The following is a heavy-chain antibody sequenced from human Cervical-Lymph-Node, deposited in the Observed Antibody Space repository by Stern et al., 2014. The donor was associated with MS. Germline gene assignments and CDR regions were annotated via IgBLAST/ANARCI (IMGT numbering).Heavy chain of an antibody. V-gene: IGHV3-30*18. D-gene: IGHD4-11*01. CDR3: ANTDSPAEGPYYFYYGMDV. Sequence: VQLVESGGGVVQPGRSLRLSCAASGFTFSTYAMHWVRQAPGKGLEWVAVISYDGSSKSYADSVKGRFTISRDNSKSTLYLQMGSLRPEDTAVYYCANTDSPAEGPYYFYYGMDVWGQGTTVTVSS. CDR2: ISYDGSSK. CDR1: GFTFSTYA. J-gene: IGHJ6*02.